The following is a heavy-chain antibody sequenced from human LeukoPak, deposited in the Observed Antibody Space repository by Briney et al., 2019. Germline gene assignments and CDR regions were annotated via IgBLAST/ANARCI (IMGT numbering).Heavy chain of an antibody. Sequence: GGSLRLSCAASGFTFSNCGMHWVRQAPGKGLEWVAFIRNDGSIKYYADSVKGRFTISRDNSKNTLYLQMNSLRPEDTAVYYCARASGKYGDYPPEYWGQGTLVTVSS. V-gene: IGHV3-30*02. CDR1: GFTFSNCG. CDR2: IRNDGSIK. D-gene: IGHD4-17*01. J-gene: IGHJ4*02. CDR3: ARASGKYGDYPPEY.